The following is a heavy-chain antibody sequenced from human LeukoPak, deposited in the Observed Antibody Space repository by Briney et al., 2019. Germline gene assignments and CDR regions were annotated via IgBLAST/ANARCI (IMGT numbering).Heavy chain of an antibody. Sequence: SETLSLTCTVSGGSISSGGYYWSWIRQHPGKGLEWIGYIYYSGSTYYNSSLKSRVTISVDTSKNQFSLKLSSVTAADTAVYYCARVGHIQGYYFDYWGQGTLVTVSS. CDR3: ARVGHIQGYYFDY. CDR1: GGSISSGGYY. V-gene: IGHV4-31*03. D-gene: IGHD1-1*01. J-gene: IGHJ4*02. CDR2: IYYSGST.